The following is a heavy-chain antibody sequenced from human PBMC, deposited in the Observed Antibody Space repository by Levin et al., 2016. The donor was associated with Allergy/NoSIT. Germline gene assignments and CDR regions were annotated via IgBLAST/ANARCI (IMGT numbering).Heavy chain of an antibody. V-gene: IGHV4-34*01. CDR2: INHSGST. J-gene: IGHJ6*03. Sequence: GSLRLSCAVYGGSFSGYYWSWIRQPPGKGLEWIGEINHSGSTNYNPSLKSRVTISVDTSKNQFSLKLSSVTAADTAVYYCARVREGYYYYMDVWGKGTTVTVSS. CDR3: ARVREGYYYYMDV. CDR1: GGSFSGYY.